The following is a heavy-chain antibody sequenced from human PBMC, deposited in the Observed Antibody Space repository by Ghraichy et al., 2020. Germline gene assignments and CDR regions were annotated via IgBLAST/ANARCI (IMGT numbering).Heavy chain of an antibody. D-gene: IGHD6-19*01. V-gene: IGHV1-8*01. Sequence: ASVKVSCKASGYTFTSYDINWVRQATGQGIEWMGWMNPNSGNTGYAQKFQGRVTMTRNTSISTAYMELSSLRSEDTAVYYCARAGYSSGWYSTRSFDPWGQGTLVTVSS. CDR3: ARAGYSSGWYSTRSFDP. CDR1: GYTFTSYD. J-gene: IGHJ5*02. CDR2: MNPNSGNT.